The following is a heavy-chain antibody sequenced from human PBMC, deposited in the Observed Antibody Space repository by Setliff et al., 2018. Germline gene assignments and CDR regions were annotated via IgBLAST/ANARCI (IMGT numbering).Heavy chain of an antibody. J-gene: IGHJ4*02. CDR3: SRLVRYCTTTSCQRLSGGEY. D-gene: IGHD2-2*01. CDR2: ISPYTGNT. V-gene: IGHV1-18*01. Sequence: ASVKVSCKASGYTFSDYGISWVRLAPGQGLGWMGWISPYTGNTFYAPQFQGRVTMTTDTSTDTAYLELRSLRSDDTAVYYCSRLVRYCTTTSCQRLSGGEYWGQGTLVTVSS. CDR1: GYTFSDYG.